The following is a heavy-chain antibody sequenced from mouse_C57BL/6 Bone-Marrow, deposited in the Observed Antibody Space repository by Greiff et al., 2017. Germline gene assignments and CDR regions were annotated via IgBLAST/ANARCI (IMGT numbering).Heavy chain of an antibody. CDR2: ISSGSSTI. J-gene: IGHJ1*03. V-gene: IGHV5-17*01. CDR3: ARWLLRWYFDV. CDR1: GFTFSDYG. D-gene: IGHD2-3*01. Sequence: EVKLVESGGGLVKPGGSLKLSCAASGFTFSDYGMHWVRQAPEKGLEWVAYISSGSSTIYYADTVKGRFTISRDNAKNTLFPQMTSLRSEDTAMYYCARWLLRWYFDVWGTGTTVTVSS.